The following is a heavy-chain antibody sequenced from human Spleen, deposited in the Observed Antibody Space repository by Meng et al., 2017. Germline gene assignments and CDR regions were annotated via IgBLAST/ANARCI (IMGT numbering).Heavy chain of an antibody. V-gene: IGHV4-34*01. D-gene: IGHD4-11*01. Sequence: VPPAELGGGLFHPSESRSLTCVGFGGSFSDYYWSWIRQPPGKGLEWIGEINHSGSTNYNPSLESRATISVDTSQNNLSLKLSSVTVADSAVYYCARGPTTMAHDFDYWGQGTLVTVSS. CDR2: INHSGST. J-gene: IGHJ4*02. CDR3: ARGPTTMAHDFDY. CDR1: GGSFSDYY.